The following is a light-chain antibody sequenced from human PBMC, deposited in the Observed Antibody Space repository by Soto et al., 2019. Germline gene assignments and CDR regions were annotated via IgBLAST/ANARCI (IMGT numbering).Light chain of an antibody. CDR2: DSS. CDR3: LQYNNWART. V-gene: IGKV3-15*01. CDR1: QSVSTN. J-gene: IGKJ1*01. Sequence: EIVMTQSPATLSVSPGERATLSCRASQSVSTNLAWYQQNPGQAPRLLIYDSSTRATGIPARFSGSGAGTQFPLTISSQQSEDLAVDCGLQYNNWARTFVQWTKVESK.